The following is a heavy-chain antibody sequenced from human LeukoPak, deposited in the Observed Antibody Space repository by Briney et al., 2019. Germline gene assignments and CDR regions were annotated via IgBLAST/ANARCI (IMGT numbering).Heavy chain of an antibody. D-gene: IGHD2-2*01. CDR2: ISGSGGST. J-gene: IGHJ4*02. CDR1: GFTFSSYA. CDR3: AKGIVVVPAAIIGFFDY. Sequence: PGGSLRLSCAASGFTFSSYAMSWVRQAPGKGLEWVSAISGSGGSTYYADSVKGRFTISRDNSKNTLYLQMNSLRAEGTAVYYCAKGIVVVPAAIIGFFDYWGQGTLVTVSS. V-gene: IGHV3-23*01.